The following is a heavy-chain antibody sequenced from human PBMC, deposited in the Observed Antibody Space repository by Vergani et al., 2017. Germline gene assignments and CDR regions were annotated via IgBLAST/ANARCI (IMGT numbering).Heavy chain of an antibody. V-gene: IGHV4-34*01. CDR3: ARVLGDAYNQHYFDY. Sequence: QVQLQQWGAGLLKPSETLSLTCAVYGGSFSGYYWSWIRQPPGKGLEWIGEINHSGSTNYNPSLKSRVAMSLDTSKNQFSLNLSSVTAADTAVYYCARVLGDAYNQHYFDYWGQGTLVTVSS. CDR2: INHSGST. CDR1: GGSFSGYY. J-gene: IGHJ4*02. D-gene: IGHD5-24*01.